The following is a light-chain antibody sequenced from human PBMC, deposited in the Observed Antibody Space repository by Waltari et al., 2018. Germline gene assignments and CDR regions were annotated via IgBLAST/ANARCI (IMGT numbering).Light chain of an antibody. CDR1: QDIGGA. Sequence: DIQMTQSPSSVSASIGDRVTITCRASQDIGGALAWHQQKPGQPPALLIYTASNLATGVPSRFRATRSGTDFTLTITSLQPEDFATYYCQQGFDFPLSFGGGTKVEI. CDR3: QQGFDFPLS. CDR2: TAS. V-gene: IGKV1-12*01. J-gene: IGKJ4*01.